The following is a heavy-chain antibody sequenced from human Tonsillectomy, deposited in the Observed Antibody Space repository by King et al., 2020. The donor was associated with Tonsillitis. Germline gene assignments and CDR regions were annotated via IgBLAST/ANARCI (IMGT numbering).Heavy chain of an antibody. J-gene: IGHJ4*02. V-gene: IGHV4-39*07. CDR1: GGSISSSSYY. Sequence: QLQESGPGLVKPSETLSLTCTVSGGSISSSSYYWGWIRQPPGKGLEWIGSIYYSGSTYYNTSLKSRVTISVDTSKNPFSLKLSSVTAADTAVYYCARAEGYCSGGSCYKFDYWGQGTLVTVSS. CDR2: IYYSGST. D-gene: IGHD2-15*01. CDR3: ARAEGYCSGGSCYKFDY.